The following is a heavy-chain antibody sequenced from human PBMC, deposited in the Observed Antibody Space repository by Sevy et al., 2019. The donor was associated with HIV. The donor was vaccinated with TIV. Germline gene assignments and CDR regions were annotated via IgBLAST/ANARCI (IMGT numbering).Heavy chain of an antibody. V-gene: IGHV4-34*01. J-gene: IGHJ6*02. D-gene: IGHD1-26*01. CDR3: AGGRIVGGKHYYYYYGMDV. CDR2: INHSGST. CDR1: GGSFSGYY. Sequence: SETLSLTCAVYGGSFSGYYWSWIRQPPGKGLEWIGEINHSGSTNYNPSLKSRVTISVDTSKNQFSLKPSSVTAADTAVYYWAGGRIVGGKHYYYYYGMDVWGQGTTVTVSS.